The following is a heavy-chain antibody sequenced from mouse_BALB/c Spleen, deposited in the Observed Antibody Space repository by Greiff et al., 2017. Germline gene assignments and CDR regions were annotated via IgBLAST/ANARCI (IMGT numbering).Heavy chain of an antibody. V-gene: IGHV1-80*01. CDR1: GYAFSSYW. Sequence: VQLQQSGAELVRPGSSVKISCKASGYAFSSYWMNWVKQRPGQGLEWIGQIYPGDGDTNYNGKFKGKATLTADKSSSTAYMQLSSLTSEDSAVYFCARGANGNPYFDYWGQGTTLTVSS. D-gene: IGHD2-1*01. CDR2: IYPGDGDT. J-gene: IGHJ2*01. CDR3: ARGANGNPYFDY.